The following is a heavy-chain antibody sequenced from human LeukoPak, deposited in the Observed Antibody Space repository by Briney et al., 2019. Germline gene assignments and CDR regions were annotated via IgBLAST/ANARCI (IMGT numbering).Heavy chain of an antibody. D-gene: IGHD3-10*01. V-gene: IGHV4-4*09. J-gene: IGHJ4*02. CDR2: ISPRGGT. Sequence: SETLSLTCSVSGDSISSFYWSWIRQPPGEGLEWIGYISPRGGTTYNPSLTSRVTVLVDTSKNPFSLNMDFVTAADTAVYFCARRSVTRWYYSDWGQGTLSPSPQ. CDR3: ARRSVTRWYYSD. CDR1: GDSISSFY.